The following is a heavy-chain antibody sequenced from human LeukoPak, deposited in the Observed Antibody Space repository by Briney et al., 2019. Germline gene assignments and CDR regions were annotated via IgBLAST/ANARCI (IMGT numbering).Heavy chain of an antibody. CDR1: GYTFTSYG. V-gene: IGHV1-69*04. CDR3: ARSGIHYDSSGYYGY. D-gene: IGHD3-22*01. CDR2: IIPILGIA. Sequence: GASVKVSCKASGYTFTSYGISWVRQAPGQGLEWMGRIIPILGIANYAQKFQGRVTITADKSTSTAYMELSSLRSEDTAVYYCARSGIHYDSSGYYGYWGQGTLVTVSS. J-gene: IGHJ4*02.